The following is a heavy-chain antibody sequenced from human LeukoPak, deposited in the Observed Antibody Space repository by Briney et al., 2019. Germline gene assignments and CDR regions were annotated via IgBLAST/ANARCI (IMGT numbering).Heavy chain of an antibody. CDR1: GFTFSGHG. D-gene: IGHD3-22*01. V-gene: IGHV3-30*03. CDR2: ISYDGSTI. J-gene: IGHJ4*02. Sequence: GGSLRLSCAASGFTFSGHGMHWVRQAPGKGLEWVAIISYDGSTIYYADSVKGRFTISRDNSKNTLFLQMNSLRAEDTAVYYCARDQDYSDRSGYYYVFYYWGQGTLVTVSS. CDR3: ARDQDYSDRSGYYYVFYY.